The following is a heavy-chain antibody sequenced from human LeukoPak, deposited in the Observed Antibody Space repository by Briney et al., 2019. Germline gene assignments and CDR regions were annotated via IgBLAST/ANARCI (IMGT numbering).Heavy chain of an antibody. D-gene: IGHD4-17*01. Sequence: GGSLRLSCAASGFTFSSYEMNWVRQAPGKGLEWVSYISSSGNTIYYAASVKGRFTVSRDNAKNSLYLQMNSLRAEDTAVYYCARDPRDYGKFDYWGQGTLVTVSS. CDR3: ARDPRDYGKFDY. V-gene: IGHV3-48*03. CDR2: ISSSGNTI. J-gene: IGHJ4*02. CDR1: GFTFSSYE.